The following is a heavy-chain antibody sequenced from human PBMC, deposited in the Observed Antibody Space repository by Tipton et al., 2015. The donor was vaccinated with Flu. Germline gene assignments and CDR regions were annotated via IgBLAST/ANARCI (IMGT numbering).Heavy chain of an antibody. D-gene: IGHD3-22*01. CDR2: IYHSGTT. V-gene: IGHV4-38-2*01. J-gene: IGHJ4*02. Sequence: TLSLTCDVSGYSITSAYYWGWVRQPPGQGLEWIGSIYHSGTTYYNPSLKSRVIISVDTSKNQFSLKLTSVTAADTAVYYCARGPNYYDDSGDIDYWGQGTLVTVSS. CDR1: GYSITSAYY. CDR3: ARGPNYYDDSGDIDY.